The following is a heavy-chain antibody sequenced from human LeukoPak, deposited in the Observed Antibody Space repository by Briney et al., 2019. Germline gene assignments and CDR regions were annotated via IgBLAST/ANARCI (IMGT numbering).Heavy chain of an antibody. Sequence: SETLSLTCTVSGGSISSGSDYWSWIRQPAGKGLECIGRIYTSGSTNYNPSLKSRVTIPVDTSKNQFSLKLSSVTAADTAVYYCARSNYYDSSGYSLFDYWGQGTLVTVSS. CDR1: GGSISSGSDY. V-gene: IGHV4-61*02. CDR3: ARSNYYDSSGYSLFDY. J-gene: IGHJ4*02. CDR2: IYTSGST. D-gene: IGHD3-22*01.